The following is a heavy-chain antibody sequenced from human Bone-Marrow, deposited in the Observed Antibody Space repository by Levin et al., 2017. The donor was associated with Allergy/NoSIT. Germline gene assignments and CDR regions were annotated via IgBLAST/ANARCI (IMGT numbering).Heavy chain of an antibody. CDR2: ISYSGTDE. CDR1: GFNFDNSA. J-gene: IGHJ2*01. CDR3: ARCTVVVRADLDP. V-gene: IGHV3-30-3*01. Sequence: GGSLRLSCVASGFNFDNSAMHWVRQAPGKGLEWVAVISYSGTDEYYADSVKGRFTISRDNSKSTLYLQMNSLTIEDTAIYYCARCTVVVRADLDPWGRGRLV. D-gene: IGHD2-21*01.